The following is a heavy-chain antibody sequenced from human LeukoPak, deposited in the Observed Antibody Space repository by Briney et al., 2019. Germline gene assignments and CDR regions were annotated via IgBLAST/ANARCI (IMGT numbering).Heavy chain of an antibody. CDR2: ISGSGGST. Sequence: GGSLRLSCAASGFTFSSYAMSWVRQAPGKGLEWVSAISGSGGSTYYADSVKGRFTISRDNSKNTLYLQMNSLRAEDTAVYYCAKDSRALAAAGTSWFDPWGQGTLVTVSS. J-gene: IGHJ5*02. D-gene: IGHD6-13*01. V-gene: IGHV3-23*01. CDR3: AKDSRALAAAGTSWFDP. CDR1: GFTFSSYA.